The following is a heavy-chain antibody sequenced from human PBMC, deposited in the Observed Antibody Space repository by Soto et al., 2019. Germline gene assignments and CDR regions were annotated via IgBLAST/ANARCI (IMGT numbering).Heavy chain of an antibody. CDR2: IHTSAGST. Sequence: EVQLLESGGGLVQPGGSLRLSCAASGFTFSNYAMSWVRQAPGKGLEWVSAIHTSAGSTYYADSVKGRFTISRDNSKNTLYLQMNSLRGEDTALYYCAILPTGYPNWFGPWCQGTLVTVSS. CDR3: AILPTGYPNWFGP. J-gene: IGHJ5*02. CDR1: GFTFSNYA. D-gene: IGHD3-9*01. V-gene: IGHV3-23*05.